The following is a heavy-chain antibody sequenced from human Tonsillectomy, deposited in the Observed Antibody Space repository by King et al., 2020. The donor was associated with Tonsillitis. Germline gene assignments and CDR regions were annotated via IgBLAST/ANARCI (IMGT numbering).Heavy chain of an antibody. V-gene: IGHV2-70*01. Sequence: VTLKESGPALVKPTQTLTLTCTFSGFSLSTSAMSVTWIRQPPGKALEWLALIDWDDDTYYNTSLRTRLTISKDTSKNQVVLTMTNMDPIDTATYFCARIRYRGDADYQFDYWGHGNLVTVSS. J-gene: IGHJ4*01. CDR2: IDWDDDT. CDR3: ARIRYRGDADYQFDY. D-gene: IGHD5-12*01. CDR1: GFSLSTSAMS.